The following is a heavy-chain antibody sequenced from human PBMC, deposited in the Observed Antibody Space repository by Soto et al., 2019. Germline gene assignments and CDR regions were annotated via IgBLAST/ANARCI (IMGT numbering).Heavy chain of an antibody. CDR2: IHYSGTT. J-gene: IGHJ2*01. CDR1: GGPLSSYY. V-gene: IGHV4-59*01. D-gene: IGHD3-22*01. Sequence: QVQVQESGPELVKPSETLSLTCTVSGGPLSSYYWCWLRQSPGKGLEWIASIHYSGTTNYNPSLKSRVTMSEDTSKNQFSLKLSSVTAADTAVYFCARGNYYDTIAYFYFDVWGRGTLVTVSS. CDR3: ARGNYYDTIAYFYFDV.